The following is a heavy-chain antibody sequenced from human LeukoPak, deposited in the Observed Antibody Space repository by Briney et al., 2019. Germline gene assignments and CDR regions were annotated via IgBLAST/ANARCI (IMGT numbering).Heavy chain of an antibody. CDR2: IYYSGTT. CDR3: ARTFSGSYYYYGMDV. J-gene: IGHJ6*02. CDR1: GGSISSYY. V-gene: IGHV4-59*01. Sequence: PSVTLSLTCTVSGGSISSYYWSWIRQPPGKGLEWIGYIYYSGTTNYNPSLKSRVTISVDMSKNQFSLKLSSVTAADTAVYYCARTFSGSYYYYGMDVWGQGTTVTVSS. D-gene: IGHD1-26*01.